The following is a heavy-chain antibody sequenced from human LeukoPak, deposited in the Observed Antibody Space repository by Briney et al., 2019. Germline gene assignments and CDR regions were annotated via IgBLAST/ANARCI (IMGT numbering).Heavy chain of an antibody. Sequence: GASVKVSCKASGYTFTSYYISWMRPAPGQGLQWMGRISAYNGQTNYAQKVQGRVTMTTDTSTSTVYMELRSLRSDDTAVYYCAWDSGAFEIWGKGTMVTVSS. CDR2: ISAYNGQT. CDR1: GYTFTSYY. J-gene: IGHJ3*02. CDR3: AWDSGAFEI. V-gene: IGHV1-18*01.